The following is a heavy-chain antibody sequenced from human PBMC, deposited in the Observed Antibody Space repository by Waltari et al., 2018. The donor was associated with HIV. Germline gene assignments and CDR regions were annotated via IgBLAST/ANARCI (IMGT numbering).Heavy chain of an antibody. D-gene: IGHD1-26*01. CDR1: GGSFVGYY. CDR3: ARGREGGSYSEFDY. V-gene: IGHV4-34*01. J-gene: IGHJ4*02. Sequence: QVQLQQWGAGLLKPSETLSLTCAVYGGSFVGYYWSWIRQPPGKGLEWIGEIDHRGSTNYNPSLKSRVTISVDTSKNQFSLKLSSVTAADTAVYYCARGREGGSYSEFDYWGQGTLVTVSS. CDR2: IDHRGST.